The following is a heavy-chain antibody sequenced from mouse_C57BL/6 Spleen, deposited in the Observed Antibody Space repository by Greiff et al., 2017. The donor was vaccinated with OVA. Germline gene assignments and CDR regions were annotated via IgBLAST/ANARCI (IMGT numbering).Heavy chain of an antibody. CDR2: INYDGSST. CDR3: AREGEGYYFDY. V-gene: IGHV5-16*01. CDR1: GFTFSDYY. Sequence: EVKLMEPEGGLVQPGCSMKLSCTASGFTFSDYYMAWVRQVPEKGLEWVANINYDGSSTYYLQSLKSRFIITIDKAKNILYLQMSSLKSEDTATYYCAREGEGYYFDYWGQGTTLTVSS. J-gene: IGHJ2*01.